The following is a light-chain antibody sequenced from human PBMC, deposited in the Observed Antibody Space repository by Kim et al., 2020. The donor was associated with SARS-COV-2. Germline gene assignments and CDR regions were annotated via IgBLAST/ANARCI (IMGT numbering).Light chain of an antibody. J-gene: IGLJ2*01. CDR1: SLRSYY. CDR2: GRN. Sequence: SSELTQDPAVSVALGQTVRITCQGDSLRSYYATWYQQKPRQAPPLVIFGRNNRPSGIPDRFSGSTSGNTASLTISGAQAEDEADYYCQSRDSGGNVVFGG. V-gene: IGLV3-19*01. CDR3: QSRDSGGNVV.